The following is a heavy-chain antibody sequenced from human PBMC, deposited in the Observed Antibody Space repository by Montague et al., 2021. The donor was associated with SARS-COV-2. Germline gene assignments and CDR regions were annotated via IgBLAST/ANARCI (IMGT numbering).Heavy chain of an antibody. Sequence: TLSLTCTVSGGSISSGGYYWSWIRQHPGKGLEWIGYIYYSGSTYYNPSLKSRVTISVDTSKNQFSLKLSSVTAADTAAYYCARVGRQQLVRLSGMDVWGQGTTVTVSS. V-gene: IGHV4-31*03. J-gene: IGHJ6*02. CDR2: IYYSGST. CDR3: ARVGRQQLVRLSGMDV. D-gene: IGHD6-13*01. CDR1: GGSISSGGYY.